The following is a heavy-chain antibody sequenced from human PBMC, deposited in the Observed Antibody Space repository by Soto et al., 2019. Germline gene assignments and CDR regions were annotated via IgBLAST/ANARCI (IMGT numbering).Heavy chain of an antibody. Sequence: QVQLVQSGAEVKKPGASVKVSCKVSGHTLSELSIYWVRQAPGKGLEWMGGFDPEVGKTIYTQKVQGRVTLSEDKSTDTAYLEQRSLRFEDTAIYYCTTDSRGGAYGSVDVWGQGTNVTVSS. CDR3: TTDSRGGAYGSVDV. CDR2: FDPEVGKT. J-gene: IGHJ6*02. CDR1: GHTLSELS. D-gene: IGHD4-17*01. V-gene: IGHV1-24*01.